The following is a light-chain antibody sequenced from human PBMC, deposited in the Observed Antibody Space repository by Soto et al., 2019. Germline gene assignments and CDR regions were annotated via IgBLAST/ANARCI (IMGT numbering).Light chain of an antibody. CDR2: DAS. Sequence: IQRTQSPSSLSASVGDRVTITCQASQDIRNYLKWYQQKPGKAPKLLFYDASNLETGVPSRFSGSGSGTDFTFTISSLQPEDIATYYGQQYVYIPRTFGPGTKVDI. V-gene: IGKV1-33*01. CDR3: QQYVYIPRT. CDR1: QDIRNY. J-gene: IGKJ3*01.